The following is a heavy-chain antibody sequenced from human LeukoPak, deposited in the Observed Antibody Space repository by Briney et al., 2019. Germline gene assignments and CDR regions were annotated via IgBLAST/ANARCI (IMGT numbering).Heavy chain of an antibody. V-gene: IGHV4-38-2*02. J-gene: IGHJ4*02. CDR3: ARVEEYSGYDTFDY. D-gene: IGHD5-12*01. Sequence: SETLSLTCTVSGYSISSGYYWGWIRQPPGKGLEWIGSIYHSGSTYYNPSLKSRVTISVDTSKNQFSLKLSSVTAADTAVYYCARVEEYSGYDTFDYWGQGTLVTVSS. CDR1: GYSISSGYY. CDR2: IYHSGST.